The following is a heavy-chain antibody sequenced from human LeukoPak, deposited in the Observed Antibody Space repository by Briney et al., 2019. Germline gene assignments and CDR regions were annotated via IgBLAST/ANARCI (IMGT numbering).Heavy chain of an antibody. J-gene: IGHJ4*02. Sequence: GGSLRLSCTASGFAFSNFWMGWVRQAPGKGLEWVANIKQDETEKFYLGSVKGRFTISRDNAKNSLYLQMNSLRAEDTAMYYCSKRGSSGWHDYWGQGVLVTVSS. CDR2: IKQDETEK. V-gene: IGHV3-7*03. CDR1: GFAFSNFW. D-gene: IGHD6-19*01. CDR3: SKRGSSGWHDY.